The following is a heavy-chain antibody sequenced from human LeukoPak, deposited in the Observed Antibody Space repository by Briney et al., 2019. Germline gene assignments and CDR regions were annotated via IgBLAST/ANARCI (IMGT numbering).Heavy chain of an antibody. J-gene: IGHJ4*02. CDR3: ARSNTLLRGVIEPFDY. CDR2: INPNNSDT. D-gene: IGHD3-10*01. Sequence: ASVKVSCKASGYTFTGYYMHWVRQAPGQGLEWMGWINPNNSDTNYAQKFQGRVTMTRDTSISTAYMELSRLRSDDTAMYYCARSNTLLRGVIEPFDYWGQGTLVTVSS. V-gene: IGHV1-2*02. CDR1: GYTFTGYY.